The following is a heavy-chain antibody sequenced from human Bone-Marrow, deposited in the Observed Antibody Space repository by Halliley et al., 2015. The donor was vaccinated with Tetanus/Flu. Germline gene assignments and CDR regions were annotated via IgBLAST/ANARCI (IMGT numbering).Heavy chain of an antibody. CDR2: TMDSGHT. J-gene: IGHJ5*01. CDR3: ARHAWGIDS. Sequence: PGRGLEWIGYTMDSGHTFYSPALKGRVAFSIDASKNRFSLRLTSVTPSDTAVYYCARHAWGIDSWGPGMLVTVSS. V-gene: IGHV4-59*08. D-gene: IGHD3-16*01.